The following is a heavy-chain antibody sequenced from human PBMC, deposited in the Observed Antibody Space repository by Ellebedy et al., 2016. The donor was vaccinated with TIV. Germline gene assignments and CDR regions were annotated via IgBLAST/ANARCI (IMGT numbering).Heavy chain of an antibody. D-gene: IGHD4-17*01. V-gene: IGHV3-21*01. CDR2: ISSSSSYI. Sequence: PGGSLRLSCAASEFTFSSYGMHWVRQAPGKGLEWVSSISSSSSYIYYADSVKGRFTISRDNAKNSLYLQMNSLRAEDTAVYYCARRPVTTAYYYYYYGMDVWGQGTTVTVSS. CDR3: ARRPVTTAYYYYYYGMDV. CDR1: EFTFSSYG. J-gene: IGHJ6*02.